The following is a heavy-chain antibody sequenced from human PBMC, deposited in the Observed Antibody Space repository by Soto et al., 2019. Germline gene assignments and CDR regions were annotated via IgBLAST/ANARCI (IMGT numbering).Heavy chain of an antibody. Sequence: SETLSLTCAVYGGSFSGYYWSWIRQPPGKGLEWIGGINHSGSTNYNPSLKSRVTISVDTSKNQFSLKLSSVTAADTAVYYCAGEKVGATIGNYWSMGTLVT. J-gene: IGHJ4*02. CDR3: AGEKVGATIGNY. D-gene: IGHD1-26*01. CDR2: INHSGST. CDR1: GGSFSGYY. V-gene: IGHV4-34*01.